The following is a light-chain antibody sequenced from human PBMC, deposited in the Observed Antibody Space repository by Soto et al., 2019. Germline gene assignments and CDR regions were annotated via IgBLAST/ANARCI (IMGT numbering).Light chain of an antibody. Sequence: EVVLTQSPGTLSLSPGESATLSCRASQSVSSNYLAWYQQKTGQAPRLLIYGVSTRATGIPDRFSGSGSGTEFSLTISRLEPDDFSLYYCQQYFTSPLTFGGGTKVEIK. V-gene: IGKV3-20*01. J-gene: IGKJ4*01. CDR1: QSVSSNY. CDR3: QQYFTSPLT. CDR2: GVS.